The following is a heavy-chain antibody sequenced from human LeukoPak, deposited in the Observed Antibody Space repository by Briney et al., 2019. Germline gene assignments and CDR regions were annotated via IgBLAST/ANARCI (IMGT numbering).Heavy chain of an antibody. CDR2: IYYSGST. CDR1: GGSISSYY. CDR3: ARLKYYYDGSGYRAEYFQH. D-gene: IGHD3-22*01. Sequence: PSETLSLTCTVSGGSISSYYWSWIRQPPGKGLEWNGYIYYSGSTNYNPSLKSRVTISVYTSKNQFSLKLSFVTAADTAVYYCARLKYYYDGSGYRAEYFQHWGQGTLVTVSS. V-gene: IGHV4-59*01. J-gene: IGHJ1*01.